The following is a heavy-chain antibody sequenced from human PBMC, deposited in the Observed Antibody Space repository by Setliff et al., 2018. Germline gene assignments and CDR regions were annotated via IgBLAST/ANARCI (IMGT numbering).Heavy chain of an antibody. CDR3: ARRETYYNFWSGYYAY. CDR1: GGSISSYY. Sequence: SETLSLTCTVSGGSISSYYWSWIRQPPGKRLEWIGYIYYSGSTNYNPSLESRVTISVDTSENQFSLRLNSATAADTAVYYCARRETYYNFWSGYYAYWGQGTLVTVSS. V-gene: IGHV4-59*12. J-gene: IGHJ4*02. D-gene: IGHD3-3*01. CDR2: IYYSGST.